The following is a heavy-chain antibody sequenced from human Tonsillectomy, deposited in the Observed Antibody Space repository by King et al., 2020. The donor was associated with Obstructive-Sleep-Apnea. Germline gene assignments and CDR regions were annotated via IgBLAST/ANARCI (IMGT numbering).Heavy chain of an antibody. CDR3: ARGATSSWYGIDS. Sequence: VQLVESGGAVVQPGGSLRLSCAASGFIFDDYTMYWVRQVPGKGLEWVSVINWDGTTTDYGDSVKGRFTVSRDNSKNSLSLHMNSLRIEDSGFYYCARGATSSWYGIDSWGQGTLVTVSS. D-gene: IGHD6-13*01. J-gene: IGHJ4*02. CDR2: INWDGTTT. V-gene: IGHV3-43*01. CDR1: GFIFDDYT.